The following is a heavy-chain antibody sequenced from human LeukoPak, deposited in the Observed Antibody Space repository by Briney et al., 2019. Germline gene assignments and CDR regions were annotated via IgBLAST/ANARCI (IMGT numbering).Heavy chain of an antibody. D-gene: IGHD1-26*01. Sequence: ASVKVSCKASGYTFTSYAMHWVRQAPGQRLEWMGWINAGNGNTNYAQKLQGRVTMTTDTSTSTAYMELRGLRSDDTAVYYCARDWDGAFDIWGQGTMVTVSS. CDR2: INAGNGNT. J-gene: IGHJ3*02. V-gene: IGHV1-3*01. CDR1: GYTFTSYA. CDR3: ARDWDGAFDI.